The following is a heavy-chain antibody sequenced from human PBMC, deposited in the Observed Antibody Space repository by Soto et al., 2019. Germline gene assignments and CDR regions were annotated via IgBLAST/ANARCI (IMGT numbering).Heavy chain of an antibody. J-gene: IGHJ6*02. CDR3: ARAPPRGYYYYYYGMDV. V-gene: IGHV1-69*06. CDR2: IIPIFGTA. CDR1: GGTFSSYA. Sequence: QVQLVQSGAEMKKPGSSVKVSCKASGGTFSSYAISWVRQAPGQGLEWMGGIIPIFGTANYAQKFQGRVTITADKSTSTAYMELSSLRSEDSAVYYCARAPPRGYYYYYYGMDVWGQGTTVTVSS.